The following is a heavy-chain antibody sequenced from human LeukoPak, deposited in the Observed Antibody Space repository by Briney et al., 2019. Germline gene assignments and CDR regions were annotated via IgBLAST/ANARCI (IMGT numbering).Heavy chain of an antibody. D-gene: IGHD3-3*01. J-gene: IGHJ4*02. V-gene: IGHV1-18*01. Sequence: GASVKVSCKASGYTFTSYGISWVRQAPGQGLEWMGWISAYNGNTNYAQKLQGRVTVTTDTSTSTAYMELRSLRSDDTAVYYCARADRVSIAYYFDYWGQGTLVTVSS. CDR3: ARADRVSIAYYFDY. CDR1: GYTFTSYG. CDR2: ISAYNGNT.